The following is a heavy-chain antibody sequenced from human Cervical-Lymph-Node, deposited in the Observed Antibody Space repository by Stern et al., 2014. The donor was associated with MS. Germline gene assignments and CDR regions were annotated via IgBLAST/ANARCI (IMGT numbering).Heavy chain of an antibody. CDR2: IYYRGST. CDR1: GGSISSSSYY. D-gene: IGHD3-10*01. V-gene: IGHV4-39*01. CDR3: AKLWLGELPESPFDY. J-gene: IGHJ4*02. Sequence: QLVESGPGLVKPSETLSLTCTVSGGSISSSSYYWGWIRQPPGKGLEWIGSIYYRGSTYYNPSLKSRVTISMDTSKNQFSLRLSSVTAADTAVYFCAKLWLGELPESPFDYWGQGTLVTVSS.